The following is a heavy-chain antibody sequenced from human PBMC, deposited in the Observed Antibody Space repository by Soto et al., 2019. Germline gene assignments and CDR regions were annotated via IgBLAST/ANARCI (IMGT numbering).Heavy chain of an antibody. D-gene: IGHD6-13*01. CDR3: AASSSWAHNWFDP. V-gene: IGHV4-31*03. J-gene: IGHJ5*02. CDR2: IYYSGST. Sequence: QVQLQESGPGLVKPSQTLSLTCTVSGGSISSGGYYWSWIRQHPGKGLEWIGYIYYSGSTYYNPSLKSRVTISLDTSKNQFSLKLSSVTAADTAVYYCAASSSWAHNWFDPWGQGTLVTVSS. CDR1: GGSISSGGYY.